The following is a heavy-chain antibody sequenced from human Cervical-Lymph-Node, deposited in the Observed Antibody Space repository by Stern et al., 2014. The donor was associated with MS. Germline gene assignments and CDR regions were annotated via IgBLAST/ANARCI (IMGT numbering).Heavy chain of an antibody. CDR1: GCSISSYY. CDR3: ARGVDYGDYVGWFDP. D-gene: IGHD4-17*01. J-gene: IGHJ5*02. CDR2: IYYSGST. Sequence: QLQLQESGPGLVKPSETLSLTCTVSGCSISSYYWRWIRQPPGKGLEWIGDIYYSGSTNYNPSLKRRVTISVDTSKNQFSLKLSSVTAADTAVYYCARGVDYGDYVGWFDPWGQGTLVTVSS. V-gene: IGHV4-59*01.